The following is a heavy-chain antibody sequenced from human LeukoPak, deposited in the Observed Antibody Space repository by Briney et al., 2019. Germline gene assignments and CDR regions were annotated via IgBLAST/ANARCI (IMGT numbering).Heavy chain of an antibody. V-gene: IGHV3-30*04. CDR2: ISYDGSNE. CDR3: AKDHTELYFHYMDV. J-gene: IGHJ6*03. D-gene: IGHD2-2*02. Sequence: PGGSLRLSCAASRFTFSTYAMHWVRQAPGKGLEWVAVISYDGSNEYYADSVKGRFTISRDNSKKTLYLQMNSLRAEDTAIYYCAKDHTELYFHYMDVWGKGTTVTVSS. CDR1: RFTFSTYA.